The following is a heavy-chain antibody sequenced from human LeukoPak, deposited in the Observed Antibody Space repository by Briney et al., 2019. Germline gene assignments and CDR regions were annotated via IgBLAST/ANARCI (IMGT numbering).Heavy chain of an antibody. CDR1: GFTFSSYA. Sequence: RSLRLSCAASGFTFSSYAMHWVRQAPGKGLEWVADISYNGSNKYYADSVKGRFTISRDNSKNTLYLQMNSLRAEDTAVYYCARDTRVVPAARSGGFDLWGQGTLVSVSS. CDR2: ISYNGSNK. V-gene: IGHV3-30*01. J-gene: IGHJ5*02. CDR3: ARDTRVVPAARSGGFDL. D-gene: IGHD2-2*01.